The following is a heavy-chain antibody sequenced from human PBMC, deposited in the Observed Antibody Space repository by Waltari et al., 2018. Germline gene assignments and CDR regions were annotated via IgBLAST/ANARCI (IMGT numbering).Heavy chain of an antibody. CDR3: ARDCGSTSCLYAPPDGGYYYYGMDV. V-gene: IGHV1-69*10. CDR1: GGTFSSYA. CDR2: IIPILGIA. D-gene: IGHD2-2*01. Sequence: KKPGSSVKVSCKASGGTFSSYAISWVRQAPGQGLEWMGGIIPILGIANYAQKFQGRVTITADKSTSTAYMELSSLRSEDTAVYYCARDCGSTSCLYAPPDGGYYYYGMDVWGQGTTVTVSS. J-gene: IGHJ6*02.